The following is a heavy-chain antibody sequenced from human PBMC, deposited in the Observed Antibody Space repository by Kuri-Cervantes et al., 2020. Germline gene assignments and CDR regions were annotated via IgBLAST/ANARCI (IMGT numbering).Heavy chain of an antibody. J-gene: IGHJ3*02. CDR3: ARDMGSYYRNDAFDI. D-gene: IGHD1-26*01. CDR1: GYTFTSYG. V-gene: IGHV1-2*02. Sequence: ASVKVSCKDSGYTFTSYGISWVRQAPGQGLEWMGWINPNSGGTNYAQKFQGRVTMTRDTSISTAYMELSRLRSDDTAVYYCARDMGSYYRNDAFDIWGQGTMVTLSS. CDR2: INPNSGGT.